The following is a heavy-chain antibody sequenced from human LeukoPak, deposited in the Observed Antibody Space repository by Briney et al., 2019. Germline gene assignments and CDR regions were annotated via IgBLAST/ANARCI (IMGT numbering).Heavy chain of an antibody. CDR2: ISWNSGSI. J-gene: IGHJ6*02. V-gene: IGHV3-9*01. Sequence: GGSLRLSCAASGFTFDDYAMHWVRQAPGKGLEWVSGISWNSGSIGYADSVKGRFTISRDNAKNTLYLQMNTLRAEDTAVYYCVRYHTMTENHGMDVWGQGTTVTVSS. D-gene: IGHD3-22*01. CDR1: GFTFDDYA. CDR3: VRYHTMTENHGMDV.